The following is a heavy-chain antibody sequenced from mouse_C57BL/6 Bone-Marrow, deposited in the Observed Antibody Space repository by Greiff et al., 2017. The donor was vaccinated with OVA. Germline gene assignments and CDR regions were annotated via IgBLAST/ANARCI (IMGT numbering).Heavy chain of an antibody. D-gene: IGHD1-1*01. V-gene: IGHV14-2*01. CDR2: IDPEDGET. Sequence: EVQLQQSGAELVKPGASVKLSCTASGFNIKDYYMHWVKQRTEQGLEWIGRIDPEDGETKYAPKFQGKATITADTSSNTAYLQLSSLTSEDTAVYYCARRGTTVVATPYYFDYWGQGTTLTVSS. CDR1: GFNIKDYY. J-gene: IGHJ2*01. CDR3: ARRGTTVVATPYYFDY.